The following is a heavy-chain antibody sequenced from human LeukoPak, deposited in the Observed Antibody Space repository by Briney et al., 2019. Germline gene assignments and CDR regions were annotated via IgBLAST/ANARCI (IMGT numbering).Heavy chain of an antibody. Sequence: GGSLRLSCAASGFSFNNYAMYWVRQAPGKGLEYVSGINSKGGSTNYAISVKDRFTISRDSSKNTLFLQMGSLRAEDMAVYYCARGGGYNWNWGYAFDIWGRGTMVTVSS. CDR2: INSKGGST. CDR3: ARGGGYNWNWGYAFDI. J-gene: IGHJ3*02. V-gene: IGHV3-64*01. CDR1: GFSFNNYA. D-gene: IGHD1-7*01.